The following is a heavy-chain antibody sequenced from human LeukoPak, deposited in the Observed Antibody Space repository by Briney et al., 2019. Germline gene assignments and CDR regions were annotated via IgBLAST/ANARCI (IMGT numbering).Heavy chain of an antibody. CDR1: GNYW. D-gene: IGHD2/OR15-2a*01. CDR2: INSDGSWT. J-gene: IGHJ4*02. Sequence: GGSLRLSCAASGNYWMHWIRQAPGKGLVWVSQINSDGSWTSYADSVKGRFTISKDNAKNTAYLQMNSLRAEDTAVYYCVSFYETYWGRGTLVTVSS. CDR3: VSFYETY. V-gene: IGHV3-74*01.